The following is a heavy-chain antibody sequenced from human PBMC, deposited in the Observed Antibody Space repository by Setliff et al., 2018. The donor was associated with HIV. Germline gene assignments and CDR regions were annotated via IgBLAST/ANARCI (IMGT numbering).Heavy chain of an antibody. CDR3: ARLMKTYYYDTSGYYAPWGNFDH. CDR2: IFSDDEK. CDR1: GFSLSNTRMG. J-gene: IGHJ4*02. V-gene: IGHV2-26*01. D-gene: IGHD3-22*01. Sequence: VNPTETLTLTRTVSGFSLSNTRMGVSWIRQPPGKALEWLTHIFSDDEKSYSTSLKSRLTISKDTSKSQVVLTMTNLDPVDTATYYCARLMKTYYYDTSGYYAPWGNFDHWGQGTLVTVSS.